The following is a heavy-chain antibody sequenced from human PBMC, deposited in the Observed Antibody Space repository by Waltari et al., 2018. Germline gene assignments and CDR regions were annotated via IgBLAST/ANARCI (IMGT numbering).Heavy chain of an antibody. J-gene: IGHJ3*02. CDR1: GFTFHDST. Sequence: EVQLVESGGVVVQLGVSLRFSCAASGFTFHDSTMHWVCQPPGKGLEWVSLISWDGGSTYYADSVKGRFTISRDNSKNSLYLQMNSLRTEDTALYYCIPTVTAIWGQGTMVTVSS. CDR2: ISWDGGST. CDR3: IPTVTAI. V-gene: IGHV3-43*01. D-gene: IGHD4-17*01.